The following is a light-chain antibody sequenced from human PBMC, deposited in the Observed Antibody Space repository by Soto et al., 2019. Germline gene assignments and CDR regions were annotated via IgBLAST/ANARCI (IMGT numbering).Light chain of an antibody. Sequence: IQMTQAPSTLSASVGARVTITGRASQSISNWLAAYQQKPGKDPKRLIYDASSLESGGPSRFSGGGSGTEFTLTISSLQSEDDATDYCQQYNDYSWTFGQGTKVDIK. J-gene: IGKJ1*01. V-gene: IGKV1-5*01. CDR2: DAS. CDR1: QSISNW. CDR3: QQYNDYSWT.